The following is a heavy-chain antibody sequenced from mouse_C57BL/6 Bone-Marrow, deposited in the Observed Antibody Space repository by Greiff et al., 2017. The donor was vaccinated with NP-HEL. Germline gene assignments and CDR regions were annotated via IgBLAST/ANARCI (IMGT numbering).Heavy chain of an antibody. V-gene: IGHV5-15*01. CDR3: ARQDDYDEVYAMDY. J-gene: IGHJ4*01. CDR1: GFTFSDYG. CDR2: ISNLAYSI. D-gene: IGHD2-4*01. Sequence: DVHLVESGGGLVQPGGSLKLSCAASGFTFSDYGMAWVRQAPRKGPEWVAFISNLAYSIYYADTVTGRFTISRENAKNTLYLEMSSLRSEDTAMYYCARQDDYDEVYAMDYWGQGTSVTVSS.